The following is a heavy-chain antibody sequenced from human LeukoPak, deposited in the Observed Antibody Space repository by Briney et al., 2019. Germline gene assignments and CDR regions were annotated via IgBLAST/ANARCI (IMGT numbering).Heavy chain of an antibody. J-gene: IGHJ4*02. CDR2: ISYDGSNK. CDR1: GFTFSSYA. D-gene: IGHD3-22*01. V-gene: IGHV3-30*04. Sequence: GGSLRHSCAASGFTFSSYAMHWVRQAPGKGLEWVAVISYDGSNKYYADSVKGRFTISRDNSKNTLYLQMNSLRAEDTAVYYCARGSATDYYDSSGYLGYWGQGTLVTVSS. CDR3: ARGSATDYYDSSGYLGY.